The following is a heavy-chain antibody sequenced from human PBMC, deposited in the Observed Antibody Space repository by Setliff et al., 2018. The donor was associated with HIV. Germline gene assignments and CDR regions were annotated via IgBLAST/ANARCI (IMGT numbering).Heavy chain of an antibody. V-gene: IGHV4-38-2*01. Sequence: SETLSLTCDVSGFSISSGYYWGWIRQPPGKGLEWIGSIYHSGSTYYNPSLMSRVTISVDTSKNQFSLKLRSVTAADTAVYYCARQWRDQYNSGVSTEYFQHWGLGALVTVSS. J-gene: IGHJ1*01. CDR1: GFSISSGYY. D-gene: IGHD3-22*01. CDR2: IYHSGST. CDR3: ARQWRDQYNSGVSTEYFQH.